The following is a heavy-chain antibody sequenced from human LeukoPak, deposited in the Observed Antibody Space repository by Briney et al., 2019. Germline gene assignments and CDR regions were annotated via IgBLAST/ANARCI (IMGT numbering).Heavy chain of an antibody. Sequence: GGSLRLSCAASGFTFSDYYMSWIRQAPGKGLEWVSYISSSSSYTNYADSVKGRFTISRDNAKNSLYLQMNSLRAEDTAVYYCARDRDLLRYFDWGVYYFDYWGQGTLVTVSS. J-gene: IGHJ4*02. CDR3: ARDRDLLRYFDWGVYYFDY. V-gene: IGHV3-11*06. CDR2: ISSSSSYT. CDR1: GFTFSDYY. D-gene: IGHD3-9*01.